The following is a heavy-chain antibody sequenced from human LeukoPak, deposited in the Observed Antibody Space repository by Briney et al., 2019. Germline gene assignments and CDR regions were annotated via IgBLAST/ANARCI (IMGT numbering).Heavy chain of an antibody. CDR3: ARDIVGIGYYDSSGHEDY. V-gene: IGHV1-2*06. D-gene: IGHD3-22*01. CDR1: GYTFTGYY. J-gene: IGHJ4*02. Sequence: ASVKVSCKASGYTFTGYYIHWVRQAPGQGLEWMGRINPNSGGTNYAQKFQGRVTMTRDTSISTAYMEQSRLRSDDTAVYYCARDIVGIGYYDSSGHEDYWGQGSLVTVSS. CDR2: INPNSGGT.